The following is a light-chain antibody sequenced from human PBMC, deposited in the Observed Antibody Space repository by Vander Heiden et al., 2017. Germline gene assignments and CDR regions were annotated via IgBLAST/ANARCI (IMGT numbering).Light chain of an antibody. CDR1: QSISSY. V-gene: IGKV1-39*01. CDR2: AAS. CDR3: QQSYSTPGT. Sequence: DIQMTQSPSSLSASVGDKVTITCPASQSISSYLNWYQQKPGKAPKLLIYAASSLQSGVPSRFSGSGSGTDFTLTISSLQPEDFATYYCQQSYSTPGTFGQGTKLEIK. J-gene: IGKJ2*02.